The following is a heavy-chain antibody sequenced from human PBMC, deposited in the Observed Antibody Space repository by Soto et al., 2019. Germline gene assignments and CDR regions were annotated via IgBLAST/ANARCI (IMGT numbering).Heavy chain of an antibody. D-gene: IGHD3-9*01. J-gene: IGHJ4*02. CDR3: ARSTYYDILTGYPDY. CDR1: GFTLSDHY. Sequence: GGSLRLSCAASGFTLSDHYMDWVRQAPGKGLEWVSSISSSSSYIYYADSVKGRFTISRDSAKNSLYLQMNSLRAEDTAVYYCARSTYYDILTGYPDYWGQGTLVTVSS. CDR2: ISSSSSYI. V-gene: IGHV3-21*01.